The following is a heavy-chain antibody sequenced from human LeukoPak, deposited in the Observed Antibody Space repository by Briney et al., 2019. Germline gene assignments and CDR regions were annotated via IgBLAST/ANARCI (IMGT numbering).Heavy chain of an antibody. CDR3: ARLGSYGGNPFGY. D-gene: IGHD4-23*01. CDR2: IIPIFGTA. Sequence: GASVKVSCKASGYTFTSYGISWVRQAPGQGLEWMGGIIPIFGTANYAQKFQGRVTITADESTSTAYMGLSSLRSEDTAVYYCARLGSYGGNPFGYWGQGTLVTVSS. CDR1: GYTFTSYG. V-gene: IGHV1-69*13. J-gene: IGHJ4*02.